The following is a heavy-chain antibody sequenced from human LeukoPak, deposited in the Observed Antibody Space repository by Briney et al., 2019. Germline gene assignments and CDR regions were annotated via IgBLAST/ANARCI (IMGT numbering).Heavy chain of an antibody. Sequence: GGSLRLSCAASGFTFSSYWMSWVRQAPGKGLEWVANIKQDGSEKYYVDSVKGRFTIPRDNAKNSLYVQMSNLRAEDTAVYYCARVPRSGGSIDYWGQGTLVTASP. J-gene: IGHJ4*02. V-gene: IGHV3-7*03. CDR3: ARVPRSGGSIDY. CDR1: GFTFSSYW. D-gene: IGHD6-19*01. CDR2: IKQDGSEK.